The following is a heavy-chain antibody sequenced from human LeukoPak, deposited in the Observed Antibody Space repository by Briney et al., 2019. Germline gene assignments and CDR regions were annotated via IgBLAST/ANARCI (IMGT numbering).Heavy chain of an antibody. V-gene: IGHV3-66*01. D-gene: IGHD1-14*01. CDR1: GFTVSSNY. J-gene: IGHJ6*02. CDR2: IYSGGST. CDR3: ASPGGTRRYYYYYYGMDV. Sequence: GGSLRLSCAASGFTVSSNYITWVRQAPGKGLEWVSVIYSGGSTYYADSVKGRFTISRDNSKNTLYLQMNSLRAEDTAVYYCASPGGTRRYYYYYYGMDVWGQGTTVTVSS.